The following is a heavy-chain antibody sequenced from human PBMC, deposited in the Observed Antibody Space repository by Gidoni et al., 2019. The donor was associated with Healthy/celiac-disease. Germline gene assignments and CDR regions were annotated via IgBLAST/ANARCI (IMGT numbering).Heavy chain of an antibody. D-gene: IGHD6-19*01. CDR1: GFTFSSYG. V-gene: IGHV3-30*18. CDR3: AKVGAVAAPFDY. CDR2: ISYDGSNK. Sequence: QVQLVESGGGVVQPGRSLRLSCAASGFTFSSYGMHWVRQAPGKGLEWVAVISYDGSNKYYADSVKGRFTISRDNSKNTLYLQMNSLRAEDTAVYYCAKVGAVAAPFDYWGQGTLVTVSS. J-gene: IGHJ4*02.